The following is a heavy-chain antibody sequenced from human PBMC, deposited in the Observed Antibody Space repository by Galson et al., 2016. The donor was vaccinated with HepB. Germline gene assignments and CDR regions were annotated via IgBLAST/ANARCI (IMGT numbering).Heavy chain of an antibody. CDR3: TRRLGGYDHIDR. J-gene: IGHJ5*02. CDR2: MCYADST. V-gene: IGHV4-39*01. D-gene: IGHD5-12*01. Sequence: SETLSLTCSVSGGSLSGGDYCWGWIRQSPGKGLEWIGSMCYADSTYQNPYLSSRIIVSVDTSRNQFSLSLRSVTAADTAVYYCTRRLGGYDHIDRWGQGTLVSVSS. CDR1: GGSLSGGDYC.